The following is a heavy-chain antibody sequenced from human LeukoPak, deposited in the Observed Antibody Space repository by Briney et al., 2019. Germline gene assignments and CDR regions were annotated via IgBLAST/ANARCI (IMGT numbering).Heavy chain of an antibody. CDR2: INPNRGGT. CDR3: VLAAAGLNWFDP. V-gene: IGHV1-2*02. Sequence: ASVKVSCKASGYTFTAYYMYWVRQAPGQGLEWMGWINPNRGGTKFAQKFQGRVTMTRDTSISTAYMELSRLRSDDTAVYYCVLAAAGLNWFDPWGQGTLVTVSS. CDR1: GYTFTAYY. D-gene: IGHD6-13*01. J-gene: IGHJ5*02.